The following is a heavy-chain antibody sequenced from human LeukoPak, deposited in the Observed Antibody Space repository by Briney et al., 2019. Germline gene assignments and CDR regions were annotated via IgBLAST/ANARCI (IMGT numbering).Heavy chain of an antibody. CDR1: GGSISSGSYY. D-gene: IGHD5-24*01. CDR3: ARRLLGLGDGYKFAYFDY. V-gene: IGHV4-39*01. Sequence: SETLSLTCTVSGGSISSGSYYWGWIRQPPRKGLEWIGSIYYSGSTYYNPSLKSRVTISVDTSKNQFSLKLSSVTAADTAVYYCARRLLGLGDGYKFAYFDYWGQGTLVTVSS. CDR2: IYYSGST. J-gene: IGHJ4*02.